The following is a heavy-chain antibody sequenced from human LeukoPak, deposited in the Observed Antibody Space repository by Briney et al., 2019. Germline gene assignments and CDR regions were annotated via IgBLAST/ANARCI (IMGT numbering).Heavy chain of an antibody. D-gene: IGHD3-10*01. V-gene: IGHV3-11*01. Sequence: GGSLRLSCAASGFTFSDYYMSWIRQAPGKGLEWVSYISSSGSTIYYADSVKGRFTISRDNAKNSLYLQMNSLRAEDTAVYYCAKDYYYAPGAFDIWGQGTMVTVSS. CDR2: ISSSGSTI. CDR3: AKDYYYAPGAFDI. J-gene: IGHJ3*02. CDR1: GFTFSDYY.